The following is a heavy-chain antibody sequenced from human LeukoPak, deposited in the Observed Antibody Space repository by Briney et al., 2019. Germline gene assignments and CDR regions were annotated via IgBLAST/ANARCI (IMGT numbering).Heavy chain of an antibody. CDR2: IYYSGST. J-gene: IGHJ3*02. CDR3: ARGGRSAFDI. Sequence: SETLSLTCTVSGGPISSGGYYWSWIRQHPGKGLEWIGYIYYSGSTYYNPPLKSRVTISVDTSKNQFSLKLSSVTAADTAVYYCARGGRSAFDIWGQGTMVTVSS. D-gene: IGHD2-15*01. V-gene: IGHV4-31*03. CDR1: GGPISSGGYY.